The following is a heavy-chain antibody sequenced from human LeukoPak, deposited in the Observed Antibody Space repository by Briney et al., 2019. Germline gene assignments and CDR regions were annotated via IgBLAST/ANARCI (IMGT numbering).Heavy chain of an antibody. Sequence: SVKVSCKASGGTFSSYAISWVRQAPGQGLEWMGGIIPIFGTANYAQKFQGGVTITADKSTSTAYMELSSLRSEDTAVYYCARDVRYYYDSSGYYSYYFDYWGQGTLVTVSS. CDR2: IIPIFGTA. CDR3: ARDVRYYYDSSGYYSYYFDY. D-gene: IGHD3-22*01. CDR1: GGTFSSYA. J-gene: IGHJ4*02. V-gene: IGHV1-69*06.